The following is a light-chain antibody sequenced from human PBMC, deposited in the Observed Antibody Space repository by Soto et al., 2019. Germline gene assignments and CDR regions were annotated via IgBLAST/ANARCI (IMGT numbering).Light chain of an antibody. CDR1: QGISNY. CDR3: QQYRSLPS. V-gene: IGKV1-33*01. J-gene: IGKJ3*01. Sequence: DIQMTQSPSSLSASVGDRVTITCQASQGISNYLNWYQQKPGRAPKLLIYAASNLETGVPSRFGGSCCGTDFTFTISSLQPEDIATYYCQQYRSLPSIGPGSTVDVK. CDR2: AAS.